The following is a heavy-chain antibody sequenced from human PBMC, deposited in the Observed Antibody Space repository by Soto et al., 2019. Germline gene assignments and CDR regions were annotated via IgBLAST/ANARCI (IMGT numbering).Heavy chain of an antibody. CDR2: ISWNSGSI. J-gene: IGHJ6*02. CDR3: AKDMWYSSSGGMDV. Sequence: EVQVVESGGGLVQPGGSLRLSCAASGFTFDDYAMHWVRQAPGKGLEWVSGISWNSGSIGYADSVKGRFTISRDNAKNSLYLQMNSLRAEDTALYYCAKDMWYSSSGGMDVWGQGTTVTVSS. D-gene: IGHD6-6*01. CDR1: GFTFDDYA. V-gene: IGHV3-9*01.